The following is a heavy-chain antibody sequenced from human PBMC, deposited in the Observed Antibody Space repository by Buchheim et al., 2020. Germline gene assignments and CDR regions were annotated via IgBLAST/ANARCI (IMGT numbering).Heavy chain of an antibody. J-gene: IGHJ4*02. Sequence: QVQLVESGGGVVQPGRSLRLSCAASGFTFSSYGMHWVRQAPGKGLEWVAVISYDGSNKYYADSVKGRFTISRDNSKNTLYLQMNSLRAEDTAVYYCAKDQAQWLSYYLDYWGQGTL. CDR3: AKDQAQWLSYYLDY. CDR2: ISYDGSNK. V-gene: IGHV3-30*18. CDR1: GFTFSSYG. D-gene: IGHD3-22*01.